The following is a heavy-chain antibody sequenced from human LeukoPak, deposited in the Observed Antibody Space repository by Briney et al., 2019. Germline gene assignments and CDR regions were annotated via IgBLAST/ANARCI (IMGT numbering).Heavy chain of an antibody. D-gene: IGHD6-13*01. CDR2: INPSGGSS. CDR1: GYTFTSYY. V-gene: IGHV1-46*01. Sequence: WASVKVSCKASGYTFTSYYMHWVRQAPGQGLEWMGIINPSGGSSSYAQKFQGRVTMTRDTSTSTVYMELSSLRSDDTAVYYCARQTAAALRWGYYYYYMDVWGKGTTVTISS. CDR3: ARQTAAALRWGYYYYYMDV. J-gene: IGHJ6*03.